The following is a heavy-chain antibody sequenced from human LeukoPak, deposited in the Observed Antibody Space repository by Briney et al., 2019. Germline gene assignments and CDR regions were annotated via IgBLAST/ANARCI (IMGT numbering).Heavy chain of an antibody. CDR3: ARDPYSGNYGAYYYYYMDV. CDR1: GFTFSSYW. CDR2: ITSSSSYI. J-gene: IGHJ6*03. Sequence: GGSLRLSCAASGFTFSSYWMSWVRQAPGKGLEWVSSITSSSSYIYYADSVKGRFTISRDNAKNSLYLQMDSLRVEDTAEYYCARDPYSGNYGAYYYYYMDVWGKGTTVTVSS. V-gene: IGHV3-21*06. D-gene: IGHD1-26*01.